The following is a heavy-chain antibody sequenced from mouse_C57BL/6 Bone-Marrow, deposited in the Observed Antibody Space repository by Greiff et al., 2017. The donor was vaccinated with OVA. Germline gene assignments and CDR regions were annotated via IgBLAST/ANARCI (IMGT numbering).Heavy chain of an antibody. CDR2: SRNKANDYTT. Sequence: EVQLVDSGGGLVQSGRSLRLSCATSGFTFSDFYMEWVRQAPGKGLEWIAASRNKANDYTTEYSASVKGRFIVSRDTSQSILYLQMNALRAEDTAIYYCARDDYCWYFDVWGTGTTVTVSS. CDR1: GFTFSDFY. V-gene: IGHV7-1*01. J-gene: IGHJ1*03. CDR3: ARDDYCWYFDV. D-gene: IGHD1-1*01.